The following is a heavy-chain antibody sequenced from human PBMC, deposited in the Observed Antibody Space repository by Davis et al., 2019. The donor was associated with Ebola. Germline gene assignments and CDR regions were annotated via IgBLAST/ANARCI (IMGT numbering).Heavy chain of an antibody. V-gene: IGHV3-48*04. CDR1: GFTFSSHS. CDR3: ARDLVIAY. J-gene: IGHJ4*02. CDR2: ITGSDVIV. Sequence: PGGSLRLSCAASGFTFSSHSMNWVRQAPGKGLEWVSYITGSDVIVYADSVKGRFTISRNNAKNSLYLQMNSLRAEDTAVYYCARDLVIAYWGQGTLVTVSS. D-gene: IGHD3-22*01.